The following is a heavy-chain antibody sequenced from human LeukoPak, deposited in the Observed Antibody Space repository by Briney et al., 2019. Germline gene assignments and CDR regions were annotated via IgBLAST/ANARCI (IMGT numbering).Heavy chain of an antibody. D-gene: IGHD4-11*01. CDR2: ISYDGSNK. CDR3: ARVTDEAFDI. Sequence: GRSLRLSCAASGFTFSSYAMHWVRQAPGKGLEWVAVISYDGSNKYYADSVKGRFTISRDNSKNTLHLQMNSLRAEDTAVYYCARVTDEAFDIWGQGTMVTVSS. V-gene: IGHV3-30*14. J-gene: IGHJ3*02. CDR1: GFTFSSYA.